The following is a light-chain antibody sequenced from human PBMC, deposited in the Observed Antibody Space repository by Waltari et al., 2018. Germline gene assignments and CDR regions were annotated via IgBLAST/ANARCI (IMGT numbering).Light chain of an antibody. V-gene: IGLV1-36*01. CDR2: YDD. J-gene: IGLJ2*01. CDR1: RSNIGNNA. Sequence: QSVLTQPPSVSEAPRQRVTISWSGIRSNIGNNAVTWYQQFPGRAPKLLIYYDDLLPSCVSDRFSGSKSGTSASLAISELQSEDEAYYYCAAWDADLSGVVFGGGTKLTVL. CDR3: AAWDADLSGVV.